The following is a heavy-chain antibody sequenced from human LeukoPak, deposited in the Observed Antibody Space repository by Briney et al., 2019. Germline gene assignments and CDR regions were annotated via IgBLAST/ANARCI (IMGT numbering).Heavy chain of an antibody. Sequence: SEALSLTCTVSGGSISSSSYYWGWIRQPPGKGLEWIGTIYYSGSTYYNPSLKSRVTISVDTSKNQFSLKLSSVTAADTAVYYCARVVDYYYSYMDVWGKGTPVTISS. D-gene: IGHD6-6*01. CDR2: IYYSGST. V-gene: IGHV4-39*01. J-gene: IGHJ6*03. CDR1: GGSISSSSYY. CDR3: ARVVDYYYSYMDV.